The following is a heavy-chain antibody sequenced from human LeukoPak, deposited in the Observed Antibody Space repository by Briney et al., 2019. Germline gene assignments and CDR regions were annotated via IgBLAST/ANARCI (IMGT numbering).Heavy chain of an antibody. CDR2: INHSGST. J-gene: IGHJ5*02. Sequence: PSETLSLTCAVYGGSFSGYYWSWIRQPPGKGLEWIGEINHSGSTNYNPSLKSRVTISVDTSKNQCSLKLSSVTAADTAVYYCARAPLDIVVVPAAMVGWFDPWGQGTLVTVSS. V-gene: IGHV4-34*01. CDR1: GGSFSGYY. D-gene: IGHD2-2*03. CDR3: ARAPLDIVVVPAAMVGWFDP.